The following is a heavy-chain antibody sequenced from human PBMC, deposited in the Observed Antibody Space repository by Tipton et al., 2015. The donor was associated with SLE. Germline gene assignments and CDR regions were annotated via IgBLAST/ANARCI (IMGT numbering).Heavy chain of an antibody. CDR2: INHSGST. J-gene: IGHJ4*02. Sequence: LRLSCAASGFTFSSYAMSWVRQPPGKGLEWIGEINHSGSTNYNPSLKSRVTISVDTSKNQFSLQLNSVIPEDTAVYYCARDYGGTFDYWGQGTLVTVSS. D-gene: IGHD1-26*01. V-gene: IGHV4-34*01. CDR1: GFTFSSYA. CDR3: ARDYGGTFDY.